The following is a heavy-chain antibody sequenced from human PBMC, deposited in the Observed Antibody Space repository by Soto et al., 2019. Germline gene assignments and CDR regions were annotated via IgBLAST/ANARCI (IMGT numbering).Heavy chain of an antibody. J-gene: IGHJ1*01. Sequence: EVQLLESEGGLVQPGGSLRLSCAASGFTFSSYGMSWVRQVPGKGLEWVSGVTGNGGSTYYAASVKGRFTISRDNSKNKLYLQMNSLRAEDTAVYYCAKDDYYGSGSVGDWGQGTLVTVSS. V-gene: IGHV3-23*01. CDR1: GFTFSSYG. CDR3: AKDDYYGSGSVGD. D-gene: IGHD3-10*01. CDR2: VTGNGGST.